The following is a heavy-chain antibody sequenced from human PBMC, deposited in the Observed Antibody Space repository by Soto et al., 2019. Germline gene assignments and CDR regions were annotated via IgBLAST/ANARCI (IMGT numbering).Heavy chain of an antibody. CDR3: ARDMGQTEAPS. CDR2: IYSGGST. CDR1: GFTVSSNY. D-gene: IGHD3-10*01. J-gene: IGHJ4*02. V-gene: IGHV3-53*01. Sequence: PVGSLRLSCAASGFTVSSNYMSWVRQAPGKGLEWVSVIYSGGSTYYADSVKGRFTISRDNSKNTLYLQMNSLRAEDTAVYYCARDMGQTEAPSWGQGTLVTVSS.